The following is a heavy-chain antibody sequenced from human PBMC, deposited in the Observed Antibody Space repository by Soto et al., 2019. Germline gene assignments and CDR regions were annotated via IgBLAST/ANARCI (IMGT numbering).Heavy chain of an antibody. D-gene: IGHD4-17*01. CDR2: ISGSGGST. V-gene: IGHV3-23*01. CDR1: GFTFSSYA. J-gene: IGHJ3*02. CDR3: AKVRNYGDYVLSAFDI. Sequence: GGSLRLSCAASGFTFSSYAMSWVRQAPGKGLEWVSAISGSGGSTYYADSVKGRFTISRDNSKNTLYLQMNGLGAEDTAVYYCAKVRNYGDYVLSAFDIWGQGTMVTVSS.